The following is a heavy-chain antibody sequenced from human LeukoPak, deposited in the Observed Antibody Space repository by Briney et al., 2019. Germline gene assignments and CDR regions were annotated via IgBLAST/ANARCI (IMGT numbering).Heavy chain of an antibody. D-gene: IGHD3-3*01. CDR2: IYTSGST. Sequence: ASETLSLTCTVSGGSISSYYWSWIRQPAGKGLEWIGRIYTSGSTNYNPSLTSRVTMSVDTSKNQFSLKLSSVTAADTAVYYCARDGDYDFWSGYYTSGNYNWFDPWGQGTLVTVSS. CDR1: GGSISSYY. J-gene: IGHJ5*02. CDR3: ARDGDYDFWSGYYTSGNYNWFDP. V-gene: IGHV4-4*07.